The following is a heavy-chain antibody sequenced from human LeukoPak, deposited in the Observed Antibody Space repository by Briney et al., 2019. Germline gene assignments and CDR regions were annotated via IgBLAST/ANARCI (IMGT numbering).Heavy chain of an antibody. CDR1: GFTVSSNY. D-gene: IGHD6-6*01. CDR3: AAQYSNSAWRTY. V-gene: IGHV3-53*01. Sequence: GGSLRLSCAASGFTVSSNYMSWVRQAPGKGLEWVSVIYSGGSTYYADSVKGRFTISRDSSKNTLYLQMNSLRAEDTAVYYCAAQYSNSAWRTYWGQGTLVTVSS. J-gene: IGHJ4*02. CDR2: IYSGGST.